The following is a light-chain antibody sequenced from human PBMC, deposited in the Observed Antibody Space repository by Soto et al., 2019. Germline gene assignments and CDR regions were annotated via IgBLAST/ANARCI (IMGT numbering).Light chain of an antibody. V-gene: IGLV2-14*03. CDR3: SSYTTSNTRQIV. CDR2: DVS. J-gene: IGLJ1*01. CDR1: SSDVGGYNY. Sequence: QSALTQPASVSGSPGQSITISCTGTSSDVGGYNYVSWYQHHPGKAPKLIIYDVSNRPSGVSIRFSGSKSDNTASLTISGLQPEDEADYHCSSYTTSNTRQIVCGTGNKLTVL.